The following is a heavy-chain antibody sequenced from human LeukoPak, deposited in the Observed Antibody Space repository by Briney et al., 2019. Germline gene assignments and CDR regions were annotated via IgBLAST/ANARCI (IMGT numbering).Heavy chain of an antibody. Sequence: ASVTVSCKASGYTFTSYDFNWVRQATGQRPEWMGWMSPNSGDTGYAQKFQDRVTMTRNTSISTAYMELSSLRSDDTAVYYCARGPPNWGYDYWGLGTLVTVSS. CDR1: GYTFTSYD. J-gene: IGHJ4*02. V-gene: IGHV1-8*01. D-gene: IGHD7-27*01. CDR2: MSPNSGDT. CDR3: ARGPPNWGYDY.